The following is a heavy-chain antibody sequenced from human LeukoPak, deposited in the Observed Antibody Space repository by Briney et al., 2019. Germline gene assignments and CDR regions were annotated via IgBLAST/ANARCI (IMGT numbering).Heavy chain of an antibody. Sequence: PSETLSLTSTVSGGSISSYYWSWIPQPPGKGLEWIGYIYSSGSTDYNPSLKSRVTISVDTSKNHFSLKLSSVNAADTAVYYRARYGNNWSFDYWGQGILVTVSS. CDR1: GGSISSYY. V-gene: IGHV4-59*08. J-gene: IGHJ4*02. CDR3: ARYGNNWSFDY. D-gene: IGHD1-1*01. CDR2: IYSSGST.